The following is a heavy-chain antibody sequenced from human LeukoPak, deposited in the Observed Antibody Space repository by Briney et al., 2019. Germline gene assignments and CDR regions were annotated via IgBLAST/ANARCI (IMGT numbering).Heavy chain of an antibody. V-gene: IGHV3-23*01. D-gene: IGHD2-21*02. J-gene: IGHJ6*03. CDR1: GFTFSSYA. CDR3: ARDIVVVTAIMDV. Sequence: GGSLRLSCAASGFTFSSYAMSWVRQAPGKGLEWVSAISGSGGSAYYADSVKGRFTISRDNSKNTLYLQMNSLRAEDTAVYYCARDIVVVTAIMDVWGKGTTVTVSS. CDR2: ISGSGGSA.